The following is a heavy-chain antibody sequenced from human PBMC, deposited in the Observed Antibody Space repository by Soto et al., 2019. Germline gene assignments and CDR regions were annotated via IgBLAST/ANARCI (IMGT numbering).Heavy chain of an antibody. CDR1: GGSFSGYY. D-gene: IGHD3-22*01. Sequence: PSETLSLTCAVYGGSFSGYYWSWIRQPPGKGLEWIGEINHSGSTNYNPSLKSRVTISVDTSKNQFSLKLSSVTAADTAVYYCTEDYYDSSGYYYEGYWGQGTLVTVSS. CDR2: INHSGST. CDR3: TEDYYDSSGYYYEGY. J-gene: IGHJ4*02. V-gene: IGHV4-34*01.